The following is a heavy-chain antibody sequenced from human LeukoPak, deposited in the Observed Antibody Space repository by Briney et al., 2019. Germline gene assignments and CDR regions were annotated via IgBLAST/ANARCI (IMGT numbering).Heavy chain of an antibody. CDR3: ARGRWDYYGSGSYYRY. CDR2: IYYSGST. CDR1: GGSFSGYY. Sequence: KPSETLSLTCAVYGGSFSGYYWSWIRQSPGKGLEWIGYIYYSGSTNYNPSLKSRVTISVDTSKNQFSLKLSSVTAADTAVYYCARGRWDYYGSGSYYRYWGQGTLVTVSS. J-gene: IGHJ4*02. V-gene: IGHV4-59*12. D-gene: IGHD3-10*01.